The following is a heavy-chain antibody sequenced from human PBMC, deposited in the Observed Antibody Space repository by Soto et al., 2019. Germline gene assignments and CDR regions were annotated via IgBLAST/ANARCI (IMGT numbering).Heavy chain of an antibody. Sequence: EVQLLESGGGLVQPGGTLRLSCSASGFTFSNYAMRWVRQAPGKGLEWVSGISGSGDSTYYADSVKGRVTISRDNDKSTLYLRLNGLRAEDTAVYYCAKIDGEEQLVTYYYYYAMDVWGQGTTVTVSS. D-gene: IGHD6-13*01. V-gene: IGHV3-23*01. CDR2: ISGSGDST. CDR1: GFTFSNYA. CDR3: AKIDGEEQLVTYYYYYAMDV. J-gene: IGHJ6*02.